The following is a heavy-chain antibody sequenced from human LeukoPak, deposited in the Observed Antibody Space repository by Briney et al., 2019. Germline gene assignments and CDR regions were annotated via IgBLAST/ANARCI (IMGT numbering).Heavy chain of an antibody. CDR2: ISRDCSYI. V-gene: IGHV3-21*01. CDR3: ARHEGYSFDY. CDR1: GFTFSSYI. J-gene: IGHJ4*02. D-gene: IGHD2-15*01. Sequence: NAGGSLRLSCAASGFTFSSYIMKWVRQAPGKGLEWVSSISRDCSYIHYADSLKGRFTISRDNAKQSLYLQMSSLRAEDTAVYYCARHEGYSFDYWGQGTLVTVSS.